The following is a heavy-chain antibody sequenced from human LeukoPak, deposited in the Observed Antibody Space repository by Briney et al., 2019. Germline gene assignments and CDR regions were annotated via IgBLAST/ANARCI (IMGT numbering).Heavy chain of an antibody. D-gene: IGHD3-10*01. CDR1: GGSINIAGHY. CDR3: ARVSTVVRGVINWFDS. Sequence: PSETLSLTCTVSGGSINIAGHYWSWIRQHPGKGLEWIGNIHYSGNTYDNPSLKSRAIISVDTSKNQFSLRLTSVTAADTAVYYCARVSTVVRGVINWFDSWGPGTLVTVSS. J-gene: IGHJ5*01. V-gene: IGHV4-31*03. CDR2: IHYSGNT.